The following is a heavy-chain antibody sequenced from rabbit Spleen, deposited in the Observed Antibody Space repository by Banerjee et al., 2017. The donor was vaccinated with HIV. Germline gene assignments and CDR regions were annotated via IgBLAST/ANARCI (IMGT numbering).Heavy chain of an antibody. J-gene: IGHJ4*01. Sequence: EQLEESGGGLVQPGGSLKLSCKASGFDFSDYGVTWVRQAPGKGLEWIGYIDPLFGSTYYANSVKGRFTFSRDNAQNTVSLQMTSLTAADTATYFCARDRADIGGDYGPYYFDLWGPGTLVTVS. D-gene: IGHD2-1*01. CDR1: GFDFSDYG. V-gene: IGHV1S47*01. CDR2: IDPLFGST. CDR3: ARDRADIGGDYGPYYFDL.